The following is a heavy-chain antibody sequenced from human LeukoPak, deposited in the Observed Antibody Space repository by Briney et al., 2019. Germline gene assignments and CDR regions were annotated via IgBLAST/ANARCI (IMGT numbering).Heavy chain of an antibody. V-gene: IGHV3-48*04. Sequence: PGGSLRLSCTASGFRFGGYSIHWVRQAPGKGPEWLSYISVSGTIHADSVMGRVTVSRDNAKNSLYLQMNSLRAEDTAVYYCARMRGSTLPISYMDVWGKGTTVTVSS. J-gene: IGHJ6*03. CDR3: ARMRGSTLPISYMDV. D-gene: IGHD6-13*01. CDR2: ISVSGT. CDR1: GFRFGGYS.